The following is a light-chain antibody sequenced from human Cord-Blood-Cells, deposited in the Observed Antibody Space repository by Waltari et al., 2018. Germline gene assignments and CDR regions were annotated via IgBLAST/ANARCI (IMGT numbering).Light chain of an antibody. V-gene: IGKV1-39*01. Sequence: IQMTQSHSSLSASVGDRVTITCRASQSISSHLNWYQQKPGKAPKLLIYAASSLQSGVPSRFSGSGSGTDFTLTISSLRPEDFATYYCQQSYSTPWTFGQGTKVEIK. CDR3: QQSYSTPWT. J-gene: IGKJ1*01. CDR1: QSISSH. CDR2: AAS.